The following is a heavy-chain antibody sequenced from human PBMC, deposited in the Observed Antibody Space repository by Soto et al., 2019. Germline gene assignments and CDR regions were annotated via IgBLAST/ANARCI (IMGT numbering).Heavy chain of an antibody. V-gene: IGHV1-18*01. CDR2: ISTYNGET. CDR1: GYTFSKYG. J-gene: IGHJ4*02. Sequence: ASVKVSCKASGYTFSKYGIGWVRQAPGQGLEWMGWISTYNGETSYAQKFRDRVTMTIDTSTTTAYMELRSLRSDDTAVFYCARARYFDWSSSKHYFDYWGQ. CDR3: ARARYFDWSSSKHYFDY. D-gene: IGHD3-9*01.